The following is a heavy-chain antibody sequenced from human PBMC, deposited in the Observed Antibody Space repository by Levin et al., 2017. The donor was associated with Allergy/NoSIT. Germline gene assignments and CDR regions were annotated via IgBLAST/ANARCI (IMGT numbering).Heavy chain of an antibody. CDR2: ISSSGSTI. J-gene: IGHJ5*02. CDR3: ARGKYYDSSGYYDVNWFDP. D-gene: IGHD3-22*01. CDR1: GFTFSSYE. V-gene: IGHV3-48*03. Sequence: GGSLRLSCAASGFTFSSYEMNWVRQAPGKGLEWVSYISSSGSTIYYADSVKGRFTISRDNAKNSLYLQMNSLRAEDTAVYYCARGKYYDSSGYYDVNWFDPWGQGTLVTVSS.